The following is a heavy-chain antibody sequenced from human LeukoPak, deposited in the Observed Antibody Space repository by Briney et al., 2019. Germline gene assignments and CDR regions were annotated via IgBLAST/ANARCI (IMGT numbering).Heavy chain of an antibody. J-gene: IGHJ6*02. Sequence: TGGSLRLSCAASGFTFSSYSMNWVRQAPGEGLEWVSSISSSSSYIYYADSVKGRFTISRDNAKNSLYLQMNSLRAEDTAVYYCARDLPPTLAAAGIYYYGMDVWGQGTTVTVSS. CDR3: ARDLPPTLAAAGIYYYGMDV. V-gene: IGHV3-21*01. CDR2: ISSSSSYI. CDR1: GFTFSSYS. D-gene: IGHD6-13*01.